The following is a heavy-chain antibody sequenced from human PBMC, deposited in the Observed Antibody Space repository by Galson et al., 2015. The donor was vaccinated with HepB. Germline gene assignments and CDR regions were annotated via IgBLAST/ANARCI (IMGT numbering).Heavy chain of an antibody. CDR1: GYTFTSYY. CDR2: INPSGGST. CDR3: SRESQTTVDY. V-gene: IGHV1-46*01. Sequence: SVKVSCKASGYTFTSYYMHWVRQAPGQGLEWMGIINPSGGSTSYAQKFQGRVTMTRDTSKNTVYMEMSSLRSEDTAVYYCSRESQTTVDYWGQGTLVTVSS. J-gene: IGHJ4*02. D-gene: IGHD4-11*01.